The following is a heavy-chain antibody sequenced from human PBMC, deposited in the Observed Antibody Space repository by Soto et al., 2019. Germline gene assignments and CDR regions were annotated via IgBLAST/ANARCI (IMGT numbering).Heavy chain of an antibody. V-gene: IGHV1-46*03. J-gene: IGHJ6*03. CDR1: GYTFTSYY. CDR3: ARDKVATIRDYYYYMDV. D-gene: IGHD5-12*01. Sequence: QVQLVQSGAEVKKPGASVKVSCKASGYTFTSYYMHWVRQAPGQGLEWMGIINPSGGSTSYAQKYQGRVTMTNDTSTSTVYMELSSLRSEDTAVYYSARDKVATIRDYYYYMDVWGKGTTVTVSS. CDR2: INPSGGST.